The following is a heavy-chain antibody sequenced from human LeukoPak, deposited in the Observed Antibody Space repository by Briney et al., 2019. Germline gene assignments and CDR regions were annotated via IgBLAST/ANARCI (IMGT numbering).Heavy chain of an antibody. CDR2: TNAANGNT. V-gene: IGHV1-3*02. J-gene: IGHJ4*02. D-gene: IGHD6-19*01. CDR1: GYTFSFYA. CDR3: ARGLSSSGWLLDY. Sequence: ASVKVSCQASGYTFSFYAIHWMRQAPGQRLEWMGWTNAANGNTQYSQDFQGRVTVTRDISASTAYMEVGSLRSDDMAVYYCARGLSSSGWLLDYWGQGTLVTVSS.